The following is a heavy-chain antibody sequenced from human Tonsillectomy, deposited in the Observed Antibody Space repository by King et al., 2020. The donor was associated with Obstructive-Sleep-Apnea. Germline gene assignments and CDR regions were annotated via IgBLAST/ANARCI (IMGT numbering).Heavy chain of an antibody. CDR2: ISGSGGST. D-gene: IGHD4-17*01. CDR1: GFTFSSYA. J-gene: IGHJ6*02. CDR3: AKFVDYGDYDYYYYGMDV. Sequence: VQLVESGGGLVQPGGSLRLSCAASGFTFSSYAMSWVRQAPGKGLEWVSAISGSGGSTYYADSVKGRFTISRDNSKNTLYLQMNSLRAEDTAVYYCAKFVDYGDYDYYYYGMDVWGQGTTVTVSS. V-gene: IGHV3-23*04.